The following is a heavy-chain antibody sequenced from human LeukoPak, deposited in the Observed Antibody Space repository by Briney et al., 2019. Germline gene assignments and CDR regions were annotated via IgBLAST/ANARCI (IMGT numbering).Heavy chain of an antibody. CDR1: GYTFTNYY. V-gene: IGHV1-18*01. J-gene: IGHJ2*01. CDR3: ARILGVWGGPYRYFDL. CDR2: ISGYNANT. Sequence: ASVKVSCKTSGYTFTNYYISWLRQAPGQGLEWMGWISGYNANTEYAQKFQGRVTMTTDTTTSTAYMDLTSLTSDDTAVYYCARILGVWGGPYRYFDLWGRGTQVTVSS. D-gene: IGHD1-26*01.